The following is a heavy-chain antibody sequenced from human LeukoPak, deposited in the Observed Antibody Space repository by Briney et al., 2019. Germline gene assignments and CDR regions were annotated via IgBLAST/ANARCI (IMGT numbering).Heavy chain of an antibody. CDR2: IYYSGST. CDR3: ARVRAAAGTPPYYYYGMDV. CDR1: GDSISSYY. V-gene: IGHV4-59*01. Sequence: SETLSLTCTVSGDSISSYYWSWIQQPPGKGLEWIGYIYYSGSTNYNPSLKSRVTISVDMSKNQFSLKLSSVTAADTAVYYCARVRAAAGTPPYYYYGMDVWGQGTTVTVSS. J-gene: IGHJ6*02. D-gene: IGHD6-13*01.